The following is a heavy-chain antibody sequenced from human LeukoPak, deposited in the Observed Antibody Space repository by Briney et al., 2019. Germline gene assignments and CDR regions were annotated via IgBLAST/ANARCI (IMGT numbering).Heavy chain of an antibody. J-gene: IGHJ3*02. CDR1: GYTLTELS. D-gene: IGHD3-22*01. V-gene: IGHV1-69*13. CDR3: ARGLYYYDSSGYYHDAFDI. CDR2: IIPIFGTA. Sequence: GASVKVSCKVSGYTLTELSMHWVRQAPGQGLEWMGGIIPIFGTANYAQKFQGRVTITADESTSTAYMELSSLRSEDTAVYYCARGLYYYDSSGYYHDAFDIWGQGTMVTVSS.